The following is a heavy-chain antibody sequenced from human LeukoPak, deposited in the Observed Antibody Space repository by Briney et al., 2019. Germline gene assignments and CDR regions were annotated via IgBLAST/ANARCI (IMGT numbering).Heavy chain of an antibody. J-gene: IGHJ4*02. V-gene: IGHV3-7*01. CDR2: INGDGGEG. CDR1: GFTFDNHW. D-gene: IGHD2-21*02. CDR3: TRGLSIPGGDSNF. Sequence: GGSLRLSCAASGFTFDNHWMTWVRQAPGKGLEWVANINGDGGEGFYVDSVKGRFIISRDNAKNSLYLQMNSLRAADSAVYYCTRGLSIPGGDSNFWGQGTLVAVSS.